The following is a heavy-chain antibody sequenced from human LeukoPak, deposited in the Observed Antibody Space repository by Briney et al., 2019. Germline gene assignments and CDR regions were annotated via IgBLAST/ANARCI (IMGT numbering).Heavy chain of an antibody. V-gene: IGHV1-46*01. J-gene: IGHJ4*02. D-gene: IGHD2-15*01. CDR1: GYTFTSYD. CDR2: IDPSAGST. Sequence: ASVKVSYKASGYTFTSYDINWVRQATGQGLEWMGIIDPSAGSTNYTQKFQGRVTMTRDMSTSTVYMELSSLRSEDTAVYYCARDPVYCSGGSCYPSGGFDYWGQGTLVTVSS. CDR3: ARDPVYCSGGSCYPSGGFDY.